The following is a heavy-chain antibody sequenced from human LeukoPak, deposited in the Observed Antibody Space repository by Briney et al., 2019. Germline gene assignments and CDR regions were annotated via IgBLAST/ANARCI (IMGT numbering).Heavy chain of an antibody. V-gene: IGHV4-4*07. CDR2: MCTSGST. CDR1: GGSISSYY. Sequence: SETLSLTCTVSGGSISSYYWSWIRQPGGKGLEWIGRMCTSGSTNYNPSLKSRVTMSVDTSKNQFSLKLSSVTAADTAVYYCARVEIYVGSGSYYYYYMDVRGKGTTVTISS. J-gene: IGHJ6*03. CDR3: ARVEIYVGSGSYYYYYMDV. D-gene: IGHD3-10*01.